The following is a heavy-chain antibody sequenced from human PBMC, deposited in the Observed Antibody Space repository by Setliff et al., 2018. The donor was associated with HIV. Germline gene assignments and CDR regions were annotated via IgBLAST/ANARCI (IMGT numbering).Heavy chain of an antibody. V-gene: IGHV1-18*01. CDR3: ARGQFRLRPDSLDL. Sequence: ASVKVSCKASGYTFTSYGVSWVRQAPGQGLEWMGWINAGNGDTKYSQKFQGRVTFTWDTSASTAYMELNTLGAEDTAVYYCARGQFRLRPDSLDLWGQGTLVTVSS. D-gene: IGHD2-21*01. CDR1: GYTFTSYG. CDR2: INAGNGDT. J-gene: IGHJ4*03.